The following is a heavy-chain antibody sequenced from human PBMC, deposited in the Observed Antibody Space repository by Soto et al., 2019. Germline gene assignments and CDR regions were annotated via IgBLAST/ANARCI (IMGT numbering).Heavy chain of an antibody. D-gene: IGHD6-6*01. V-gene: IGHV1-2*04. CDR2: INPNSGGT. J-gene: IGHJ4*02. Sequence: QVQLVQSGAEVKKPGASVKVYCKASGYTFTGYYMHWVRQAPGHGLEWMGWINPNSGGTNYAQKFQGWVTMTRDTSISTAYMELSRLRSDDTAVYYCARRYSSSYHCDYWGQGTLVTVSS. CDR3: ARRYSSSYHCDY. CDR1: GYTFTGYY.